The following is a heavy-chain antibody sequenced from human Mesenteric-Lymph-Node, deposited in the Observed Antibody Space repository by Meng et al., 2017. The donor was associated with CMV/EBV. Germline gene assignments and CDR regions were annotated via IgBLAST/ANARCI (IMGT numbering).Heavy chain of an antibody. V-gene: IGHV1-2*02. Sequence: ASVKVSCKASGYTFTGYYMHWVRQAPGQGLEWMGWINPNSGGTNYAQKFQGRVTMTRDTSISTAYMELSRLRSDDTAVYYCARGGYSYGSGLRGYRQDYFDYWGQGTLVTVSS. J-gene: IGHJ4*02. CDR1: GYTFTGYY. D-gene: IGHD5-18*01. CDR3: ARGGYSYGSGLRGYRQDYFDY. CDR2: INPNSGGT.